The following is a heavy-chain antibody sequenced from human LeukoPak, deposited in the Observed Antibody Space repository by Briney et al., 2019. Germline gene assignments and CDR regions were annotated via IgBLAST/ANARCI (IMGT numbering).Heavy chain of an antibody. Sequence: GGSLRLSCAASGFTFDDYAMHWVRQAPGKGLEWVSGISWNSGSIGYADSVKGRFTISRDNAKDSLYLQMNSLRAEDTALYYCAKDKESWGLGYFQHWGQGTLVTVSS. CDR2: ISWNSGSI. CDR3: AKDKESWGLGYFQH. CDR1: GFTFDDYA. D-gene: IGHD3-16*01. V-gene: IGHV3-9*01. J-gene: IGHJ1*01.